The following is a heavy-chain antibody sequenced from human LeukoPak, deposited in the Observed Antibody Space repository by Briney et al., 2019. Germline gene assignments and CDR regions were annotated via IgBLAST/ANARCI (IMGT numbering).Heavy chain of an antibody. CDR2: IYYSGST. CDR1: GGSISSHY. D-gene: IGHD2-2*01. V-gene: IGHV4-59*11. CDR3: ARSCLGYCISMLGHYYYYMDV. Sequence: SETLSLTCTVSGGSISSHYWSWIRQPPGKGLEWIGYIYYSGSTNYNPSLKSRVTISVDTSKNQFSLKLSSVTAADTAVYYCARSCLGYCISMLGHYYYYMDVWGKGTTVTVSS. J-gene: IGHJ6*03.